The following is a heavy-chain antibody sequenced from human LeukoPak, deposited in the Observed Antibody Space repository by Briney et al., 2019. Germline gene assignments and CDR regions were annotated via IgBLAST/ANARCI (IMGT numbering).Heavy chain of an antibody. Sequence: GGSLRLSCEASGLTFSSCWMHWVRQVPGQGLVWVSRVNSDGSGTTYADSVKGRFTISRDNAKNTLYLQMNNLRAEDTAVYYCAAPGKRGSGPFEFWGQRILVTVGS. V-gene: IGHV3-74*01. CDR3: AAPGKRGSGPFEF. J-gene: IGHJ4*02. D-gene: IGHD3-10*01. CDR2: VNSDGSGT. CDR1: GLTFSSCW.